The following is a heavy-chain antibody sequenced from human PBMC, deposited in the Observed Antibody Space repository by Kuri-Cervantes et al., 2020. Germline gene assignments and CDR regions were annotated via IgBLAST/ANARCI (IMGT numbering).Heavy chain of an antibody. V-gene: IGHV4-61*01. J-gene: IGHJ4*02. CDR3: AREEAALFDY. CDR1: GGSVSSGSYY. CDR2: IYYSGST. Sequence: SETLSLTCTVSGGSVSSGSYYWSWIRQLPGKGLEWIGYIYYSGSTNYNPSLKSRVTISVDTSKNQFSLKLSSVTAADTAVYYCAREEAALFDYWGQGTLVTVSS.